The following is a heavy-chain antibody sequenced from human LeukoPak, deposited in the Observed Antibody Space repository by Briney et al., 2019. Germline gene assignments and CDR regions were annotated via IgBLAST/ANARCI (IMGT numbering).Heavy chain of an antibody. V-gene: IGHV4-59*01. CDR1: GGSISSYY. CDR3: ASHSSGYLQFDY. J-gene: IGHJ4*02. CDR2: IYYSGST. D-gene: IGHD3-22*01. Sequence: SETLSLTCTVSGGSISSYYWSWIRQPPGKGLEWIGYIYYSGSTNYNPSPKSRVTISVDTSKNQFSLKLSSVTAADTAVYYCASHSSGYLQFDYWGQGTLVTVSS.